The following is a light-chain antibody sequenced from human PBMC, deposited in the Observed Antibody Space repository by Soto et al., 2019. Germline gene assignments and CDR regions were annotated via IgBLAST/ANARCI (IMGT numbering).Light chain of an antibody. J-gene: IGLJ2*01. Sequence: QSVLTQPPSVSGAPGQRVTISCTGSSSNIGAGYDVHWYLQLPGTAPKLLIYGNINRPSGVPDRFSGSKSGTSASLAITGXXXXXXXXYYCQSYDSSLSGVVFGGGTKLTVL. CDR1: SSNIGAGYD. CDR3: QSYDSSLSGVV. CDR2: GNI. V-gene: IGLV1-40*01.